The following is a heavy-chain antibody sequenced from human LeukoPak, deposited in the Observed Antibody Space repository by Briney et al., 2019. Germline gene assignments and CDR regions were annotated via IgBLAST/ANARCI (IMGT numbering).Heavy chain of an antibody. D-gene: IGHD6-19*01. CDR2: IRYDGSNK. Sequence: GGSLRLSCAASGFTFSSYGMHWVRQAPGKGLEWVAFIRYDGSNKYYADSVKGRFTISRDNSKNTLYLQMNSLRAEDTAVYYCAKDLMPDGSGWRYYYYYMDVWGKGTTVTVSS. V-gene: IGHV3-30*02. J-gene: IGHJ6*03. CDR1: GFTFSSYG. CDR3: AKDLMPDGSGWRYYYYYMDV.